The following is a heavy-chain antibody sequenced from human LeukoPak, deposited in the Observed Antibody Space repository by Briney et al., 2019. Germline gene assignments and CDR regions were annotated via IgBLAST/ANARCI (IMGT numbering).Heavy chain of an antibody. V-gene: IGHV1-69*13. Sequence: SVKVSCKASGGTFISYAISWVRQAPGQGLEWMGGIIPIFGTANYAQKFQGRVTITAVESTSTAYMELSSLRSEDTGVYYCAKAPERHGDYYFYYWGQGTLVTVSS. D-gene: IGHD4-17*01. CDR1: GGTFISYA. CDR3: AKAPERHGDYYFYY. CDR2: IIPIFGTA. J-gene: IGHJ4*02.